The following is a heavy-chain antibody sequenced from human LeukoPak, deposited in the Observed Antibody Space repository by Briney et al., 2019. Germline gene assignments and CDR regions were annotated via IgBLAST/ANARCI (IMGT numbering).Heavy chain of an antibody. J-gene: IGHJ4*02. CDR2: IYSGGST. Sequence: GGSLRLSCAASGFTVSSNYMSWVRQAPGKGLEWVSVIYSGGSTYYADSVKGRFTISRDNSKNTLYLQMNSLRAEDTAVYYCASRNYDSSGYRDRDFDYWGQGTLVTVSS. V-gene: IGHV3-66*01. CDR1: GFTVSSNY. D-gene: IGHD3-22*01. CDR3: ASRNYDSSGYRDRDFDY.